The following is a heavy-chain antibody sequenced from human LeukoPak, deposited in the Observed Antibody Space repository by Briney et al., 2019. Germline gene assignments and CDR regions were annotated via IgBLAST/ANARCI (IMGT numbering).Heavy chain of an antibody. J-gene: IGHJ5*02. CDR1: GYTFTGYY. V-gene: IGHV1-2*02. CDR2: INPNSGGT. Sequence: ASVKVSCKASGYTFTGYYMHWVRQAPGQGLEWMGWINPNSGGTNYAQKFQGRVTMTRDTSISTAYMELSRLRSDDTAVYYCARGGNVDTAMVWRNWFDPWGQGTLVTVSS. D-gene: IGHD5-18*01. CDR3: ARGGNVDTAMVWRNWFDP.